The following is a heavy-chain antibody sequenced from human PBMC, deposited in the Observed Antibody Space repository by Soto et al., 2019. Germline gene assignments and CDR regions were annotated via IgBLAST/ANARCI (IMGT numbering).Heavy chain of an antibody. CDR2: SRNKARNYIT. J-gene: IGHJ4*02. CDR1: GVSFSDHF. Sequence: GGSLRLSCAASGVSFSDHFMDWVRQAPGRGLEWVGRSRNKARNYITTYAASVTGRFTVSRDDSGNSVFLQMDNLKTEDTAVYYCARAGAINNYYYVGEDWGQGTLVTVSS. D-gene: IGHD3-22*01. CDR3: ARAGAINNYYYVGED. V-gene: IGHV3-72*01.